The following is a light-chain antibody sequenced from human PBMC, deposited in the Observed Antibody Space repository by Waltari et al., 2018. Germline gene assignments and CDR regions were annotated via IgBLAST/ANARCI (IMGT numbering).Light chain of an antibody. CDR1: ASDVGGYRY. CDR2: DVS. Sequence: QSALTQPPSASGSPGQSVTISCTGTASDVGGYRYVSWCQQHPGKTPKLISFDVSKRPSGVPGRFSGSKSGNTASLTVSGLQAEDEADYYCSSYAGSNNYVFGTGTKVTVL. V-gene: IGLV2-8*01. CDR3: SSYAGSNNYV. J-gene: IGLJ1*01.